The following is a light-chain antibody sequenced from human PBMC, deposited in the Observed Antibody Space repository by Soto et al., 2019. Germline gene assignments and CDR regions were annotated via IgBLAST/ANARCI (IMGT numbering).Light chain of an antibody. CDR1: SSDVGGYNY. Sequence: QSALTQPASVSGSPGRSITISCTGTSSDVGGYNYVSWYQQHPGKAPKLMIYEVSNRPSGVSNRFSGSKSGNTASLTISGLQAEDDADYYCSSYTSSSTWVFGGGTKLTVL. V-gene: IGLV2-14*01. J-gene: IGLJ3*02. CDR2: EVS. CDR3: SSYTSSSTWV.